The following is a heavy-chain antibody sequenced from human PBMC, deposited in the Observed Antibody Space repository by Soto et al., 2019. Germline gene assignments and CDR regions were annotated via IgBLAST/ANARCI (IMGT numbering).Heavy chain of an antibody. CDR1: GYTFTSYA. V-gene: IGHV1-3*01. D-gene: IGHD6-19*01. CDR3: ARVAVAGSYYYYYMDV. J-gene: IGHJ6*03. Sequence: ASVKVSCKASGYTFTSYAMHWVRQAPGQRLEWMGWINAGNGNTKYSQKFQGRVTITRDTSASTAYMELSSLRSEDTAVYYCARVAVAGSYYYYYMDVWGKGTTVTVSS. CDR2: INAGNGNT.